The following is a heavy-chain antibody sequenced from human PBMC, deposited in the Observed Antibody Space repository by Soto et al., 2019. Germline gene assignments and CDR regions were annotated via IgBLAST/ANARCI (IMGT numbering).Heavy chain of an antibody. CDR2: IFWNDDK. V-gene: IGHV2-5*01. CDR1: GFSLITDAVG. CDR3: AHTRDDLLTGPNDFGP. Sequence: ASGPTLLNPTETLTLTCTFSGFSLITDAVGVGWIRQPPGRALEWLGLIFWNDDKPYSPSLNSRLTIAKDTSKNQVVLTLTNMDPVDTATYYCAHTRDDLLTGPNDFGPWGQGALVTV. D-gene: IGHD3-9*01. J-gene: IGHJ5*02.